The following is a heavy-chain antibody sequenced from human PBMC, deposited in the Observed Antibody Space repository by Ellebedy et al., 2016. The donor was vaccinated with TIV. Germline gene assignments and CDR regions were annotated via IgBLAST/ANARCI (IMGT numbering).Heavy chain of an antibody. D-gene: IGHD5-12*01. J-gene: IGHJ4*02. V-gene: IGHV3-7*03. CDR2: IKQDGSEK. CDR1: GFTFSNYW. Sequence: GESLKISCAASGFTFSNYWMKWVRQAPGKGLEWLANIKQDGSEKYYVDSVKGRFTISRDNTKNSLCLQMNSLRVEDTAVYFCARGGYGRPFDCWGQGTLVTVSS. CDR3: ARGGYGRPFDC.